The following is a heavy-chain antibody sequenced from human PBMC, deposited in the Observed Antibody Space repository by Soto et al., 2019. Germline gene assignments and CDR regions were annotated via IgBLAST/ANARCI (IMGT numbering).Heavy chain of an antibody. Sequence: GGSLRLSCAASGFTFSNAWMSWVSQAPGKGLEWVGRIKSKTDGGTTDYAAPVKGRFTISRDDSKNTLYLQMNSLKTEDTAVYYCTTDRGSYRNYYYYGMDVWGQGTTVTVSS. V-gene: IGHV3-15*01. D-gene: IGHD1-26*01. J-gene: IGHJ6*02. CDR3: TTDRGSYRNYYYYGMDV. CDR2: IKSKTDGGTT. CDR1: GFTFSNAW.